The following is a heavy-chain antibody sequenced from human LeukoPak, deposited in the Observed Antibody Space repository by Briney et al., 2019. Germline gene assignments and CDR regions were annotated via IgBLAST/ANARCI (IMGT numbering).Heavy chain of an antibody. V-gene: IGHV4-59*01. CDR1: GGSISNYY. CDR3: ARGFDSKSTYFDY. Sequence: SETLSLTCTVSGGSISNYYWNWLRQPPGNGLEWIGYIFYSGSTNYNPSLKSRVTMSLDTSKNQFSLRLTSVTAADTAVYYCARGFDSKSTYFDYWGQGTLVTVSS. J-gene: IGHJ4*02. CDR2: IFYSGST. D-gene: IGHD5-12*01.